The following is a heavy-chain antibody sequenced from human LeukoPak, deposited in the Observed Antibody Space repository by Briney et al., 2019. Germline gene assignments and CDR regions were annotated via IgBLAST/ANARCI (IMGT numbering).Heavy chain of an antibody. Sequence: PSESLSLTCTVSGGSISSGGYYWSWIRQPPGKGLEWIGYIYHSGSTYYNPSLKSRVAISVDRSKNQFSLKLSSVTAADTAVYYCARPILGYCSSTSCRRGAFDIWGQGTMVTVSS. CDR1: GGSISSGGYY. D-gene: IGHD2-2*01. CDR3: ARPILGYCSSTSCRRGAFDI. J-gene: IGHJ3*02. CDR2: IYHSGST. V-gene: IGHV4-30-2*01.